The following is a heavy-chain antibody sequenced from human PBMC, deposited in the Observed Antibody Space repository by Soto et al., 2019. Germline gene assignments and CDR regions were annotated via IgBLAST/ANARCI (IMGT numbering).Heavy chain of an antibody. Sequence: EASVKVSCKASGYTFTSYDINWVRQATGQGLEWMGWMNPNSGNTGYAQKFQGRVTMTRSTSISTAYMELSSLRSEDTAVYYCARGLRFLEWLVYWGQGTLVTVSS. CDR1: GYTFTSYD. V-gene: IGHV1-8*01. CDR3: ARGLRFLEWLVY. J-gene: IGHJ4*02. D-gene: IGHD3-3*01. CDR2: MNPNSGNT.